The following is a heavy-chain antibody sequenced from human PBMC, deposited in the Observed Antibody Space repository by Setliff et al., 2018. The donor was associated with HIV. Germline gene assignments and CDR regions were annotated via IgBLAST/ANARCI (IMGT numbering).Heavy chain of an antibody. V-gene: IGHV4-39*07. Sequence: SETLSLTCSVSGGSISSSNYYWGWIRQPPGKGLEWIGSIYYSGSTYYNPSLKSRVTISVDTSKNQFSLKLTSVTAADTAVYYCARDLLDGTTVGVVVVTAPSWFDPWGQGTLVTV. CDR3: ARDLLDGTTVGVVVVTAPSWFDP. CDR1: GGSISSSNYY. J-gene: IGHJ5*02. CDR2: IYYSGST. D-gene: IGHD2-15*01.